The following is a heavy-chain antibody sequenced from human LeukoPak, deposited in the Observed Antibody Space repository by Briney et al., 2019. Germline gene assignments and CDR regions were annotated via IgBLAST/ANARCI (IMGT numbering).Heavy chain of an antibody. Sequence: GGSLRLSCAASGFTFSSYAMNWVRQAPGKGLEWVSAISGSGGSTYYAKSVKGRFTISRDNAKNSLCLQMNSLRADDTAVYYCARVVYSSSWPTYYYYGMDVWGQGTTVTVSS. J-gene: IGHJ6*02. CDR3: ARVVYSSSWPTYYYYGMDV. D-gene: IGHD6-13*01. V-gene: IGHV3-23*01. CDR2: ISGSGGST. CDR1: GFTFSSYA.